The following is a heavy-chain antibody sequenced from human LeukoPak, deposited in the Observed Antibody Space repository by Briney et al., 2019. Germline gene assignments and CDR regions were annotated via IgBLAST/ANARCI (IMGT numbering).Heavy chain of an antibody. V-gene: IGHV4-4*09. CDR3: ASAWGSTSGNFDY. Sequence: SETLSLTCTVSGGSISSYYWSWIRQPPGKGLEWIGYIYTSGSTNYNPSLKSRVTISVDTSKNQFSLKLSSVTAADTAVYYCASAWGSTSGNFDYWGRGTLVTVSS. CDR2: IYTSGST. CDR1: GGSISSYY. D-gene: IGHD2-2*01. J-gene: IGHJ4*02.